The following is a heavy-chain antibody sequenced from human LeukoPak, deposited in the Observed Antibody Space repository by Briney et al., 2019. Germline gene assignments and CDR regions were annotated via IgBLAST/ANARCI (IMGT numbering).Heavy chain of an antibody. Sequence: GGSLRLSCAASGFTFHNNGMSWIRQAPGKGLEWVSYISSSGSTIYYADSVKGRFTISRDNAKNSLYLQMNSLRAEDTAVYYCARDRDSSSSVGAFDIWGQGTMVTVSS. CDR3: ARDRDSSSSVGAFDI. CDR2: ISSSGSTI. V-gene: IGHV3-11*04. CDR1: GFTFHNNG. J-gene: IGHJ3*02. D-gene: IGHD6-6*01.